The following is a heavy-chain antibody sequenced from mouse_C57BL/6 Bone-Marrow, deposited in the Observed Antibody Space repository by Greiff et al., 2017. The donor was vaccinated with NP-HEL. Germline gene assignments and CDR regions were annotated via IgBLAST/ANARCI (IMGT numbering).Heavy chain of an antibody. Sequence: VQLQQSGPELVKPGASVKISCKASGYSFTSYYIHWVKQRPGQGLEWIGWIYPGSGNTKYNEKFKGKATLTADTSSSTAYMQLSSLTSEDSAVYYCARTPLITTFDYWGQGTTLTVSS. CDR2: IYPGSGNT. CDR3: ARTPLITTFDY. V-gene: IGHV1-66*01. D-gene: IGHD1-1*01. CDR1: GYSFTSYY. J-gene: IGHJ2*01.